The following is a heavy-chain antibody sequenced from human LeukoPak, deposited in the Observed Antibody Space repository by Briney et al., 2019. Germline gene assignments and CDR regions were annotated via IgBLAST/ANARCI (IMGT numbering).Heavy chain of an antibody. V-gene: IGHV3-23*01. CDR3: AKNGRGYSSDYFDY. J-gene: IGHJ4*02. D-gene: IGHD5-18*01. CDR1: GFTFSSYA. Sequence: GGSLTLSCAASGFTFSSYAMSWVRQAPGKGLEWVSAISGSGGSTYYADSVEGRFTISRDNSKNTLYLQMNTLRPEDTAVYSCAKNGRGYSSDYFDYWGQGTLVTVSS. CDR2: ISGSGGST.